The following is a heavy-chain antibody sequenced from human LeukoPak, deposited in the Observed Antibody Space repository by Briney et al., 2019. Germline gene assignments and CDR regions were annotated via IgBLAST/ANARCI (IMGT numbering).Heavy chain of an antibody. CDR2: INPNSGGT. Sequence: AASVKVSCKASRYTFTGYYMHWVRQAPGQGLEWMGWINPNSGGTNYAQKFQGRVTMTRDTSISTAYMELSRLRSDDTAVYYCARAGSSPDNWFDPWGQGTLVTVSS. CDR1: RYTFTGYY. V-gene: IGHV1-2*02. J-gene: IGHJ5*02. CDR3: ARAGSSPDNWFDP. D-gene: IGHD6-6*01.